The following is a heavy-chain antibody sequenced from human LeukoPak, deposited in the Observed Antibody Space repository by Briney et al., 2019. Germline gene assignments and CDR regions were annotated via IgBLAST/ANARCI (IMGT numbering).Heavy chain of an antibody. CDR3: ARGRYDARGFDP. CDR1: GYTFTANY. D-gene: IGHD1-1*01. Sequence: ASVKVSCKASGYTFTANYIHWVRQAPGQGLEWMGWINPNSGGTNYAQKFQGRVTMTRDTSISTAYMELSRLRSDDTAVYYCARGRYDARGFDPWGQGTLVTVSS. J-gene: IGHJ5*02. CDR2: INPNSGGT. V-gene: IGHV1-2*02.